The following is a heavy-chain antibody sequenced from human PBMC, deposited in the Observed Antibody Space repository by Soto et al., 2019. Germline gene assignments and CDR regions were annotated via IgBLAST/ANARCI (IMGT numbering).Heavy chain of an antibody. CDR2: IFYSGST. V-gene: IGHV4-59*01. Sequence: SETLSLTCTVSGDSISPYYWSWIRQPPGKGLEWIGYIFYSGSTSYNPSLKSRVTISVDTSKNQFSLKLYSLTSADTAVYYFARDSGYRYGHYRRFAPWGRGRLVT. J-gene: IGHJ5*02. CDR3: ARDSGYRYGHYRRFAP. CDR1: GDSISPYY. D-gene: IGHD5-18*01.